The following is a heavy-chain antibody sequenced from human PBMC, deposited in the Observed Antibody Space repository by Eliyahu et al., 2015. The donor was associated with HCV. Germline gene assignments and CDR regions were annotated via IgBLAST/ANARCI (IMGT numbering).Heavy chain of an antibody. D-gene: IGHD3-22*01. CDR1: GFTFSSYA. V-gene: IGHV3-23*01. CDR3: ARNMYYYDSSGSSPGDDY. Sequence: AASGFTFSSYAMSWVRRAPGKGLEWVSAISGSGGSTYYADSVKGRFTISRDNSKNTLYLQMNSLRAEDTAVYYCARNMYYYDSSGSSPGDDYWGQGTLVTVSS. CDR2: ISGSGGST. J-gene: IGHJ4*02.